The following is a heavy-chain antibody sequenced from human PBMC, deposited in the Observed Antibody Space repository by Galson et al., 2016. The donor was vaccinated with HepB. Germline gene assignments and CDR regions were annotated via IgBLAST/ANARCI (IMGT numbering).Heavy chain of an antibody. J-gene: IGHJ2*01. CDR1: GDSVSSNSAA. D-gene: IGHD6-25*01. CDR3: AKTRDRGGRYFDL. CDR2: TNFRSRWNT. Sequence: CAISGDSVSSNSAAWNWIRQSPSRGLEWLGRTNFRSRWNTLYAVSVKSRITISPDTSKNQFSLQLKSVTPDDTAVYYCAKTRDRGGRYFDLWGRGTLVTVSS. V-gene: IGHV6-1*01.